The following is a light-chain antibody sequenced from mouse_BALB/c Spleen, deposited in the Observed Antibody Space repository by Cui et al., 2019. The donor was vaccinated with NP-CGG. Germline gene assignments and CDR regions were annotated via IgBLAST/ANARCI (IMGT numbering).Light chain of an antibody. Sequence: QALQTQESEPTTSPGETVTLTCRSSTGAVTTSNYANWVQEKPDHLFTGLIGGTNNRAPGVPARFSGSLIGDKAALTITGAQTEDEAIYFCALWYSNHWVFGGGTKLTVL. V-gene: IGLV1*01. CDR1: TGAVTTSNY. CDR2: GTN. CDR3: ALWYSNHWV. J-gene: IGLJ1*01.